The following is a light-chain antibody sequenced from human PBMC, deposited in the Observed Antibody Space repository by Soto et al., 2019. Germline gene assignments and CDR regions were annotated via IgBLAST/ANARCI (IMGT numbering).Light chain of an antibody. V-gene: IGKV3-15*01. J-gene: IGKJ1*01. CDR3: QQYFNWPLTRT. CDR2: GAS. CDR1: QSIRTN. Sequence: EIVLTQSPATLSVSAGETVTLSCRASQSIRTNVAWYQQIPGQSPRLLVYGASTRATGVPARFSGSGSGVEFTLTISSLQSEDSAFYYCQQYFNWPLTRTFGPGTKV.